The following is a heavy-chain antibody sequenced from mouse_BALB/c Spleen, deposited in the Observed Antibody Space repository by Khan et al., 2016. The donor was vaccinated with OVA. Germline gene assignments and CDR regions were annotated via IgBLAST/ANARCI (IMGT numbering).Heavy chain of an antibody. CDR2: IDPANGNT. Sequence: VQLKQSGAELVKPGASVKLSCTASGFNIKDTYMHWVKQRPEQGLEWIGRIDPANGNTKYDPKFQGKATITADTSSNTAYLQLSSLTSEDTAGYYCARGGSYDYFDYWGQGTTLTVSS. CDR3: ARGGSYDYFDY. V-gene: IGHV14-3*02. D-gene: IGHD6-1*01. J-gene: IGHJ2*01. CDR1: GFNIKDTY.